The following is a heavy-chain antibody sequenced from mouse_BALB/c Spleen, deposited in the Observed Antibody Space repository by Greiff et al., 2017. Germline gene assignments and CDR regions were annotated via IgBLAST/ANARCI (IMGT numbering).Heavy chain of an antibody. CDR2: ISYSGST. V-gene: IGHV3-8*02. CDR3: ARYNSGSSWGFAY. J-gene: IGHJ3*01. CDR1: GDSITSGY. Sequence: DVKLQESGPSLVKPSQTLSLTCSVTGDSITSGYWNWIRKFPGNKLEYMGYISYSGSTYYNPSLKSRISITRDTSKNQYYLQLNSVTTEDTATYYCARYNSGSSWGFAYWGQGTLVTVSA. D-gene: IGHD1-1*01.